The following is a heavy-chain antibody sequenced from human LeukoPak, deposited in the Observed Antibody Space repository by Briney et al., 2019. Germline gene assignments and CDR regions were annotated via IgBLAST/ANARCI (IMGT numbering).Heavy chain of an antibody. CDR2: ICYDGSNK. J-gene: IGHJ4*02. CDR1: GFTFSTYG. D-gene: IGHD3-10*01. CDR3: ARDSNSYGSGATIDY. V-gene: IGHV3-33*01. Sequence: GGSLRLSCAASGFTFSTYGMHWDRQAPGKGLEWLTDICYDGSNKYCTDSVKGRFTISRDNSKNTLYLQMSSLRAEDTAVYYCARDSNSYGSGATIDYWGQGTLVTVSS.